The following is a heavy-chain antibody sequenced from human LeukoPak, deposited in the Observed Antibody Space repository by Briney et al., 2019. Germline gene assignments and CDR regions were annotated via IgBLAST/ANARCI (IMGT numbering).Heavy chain of an antibody. D-gene: IGHD3-16*01. CDR3: AREGDHDAFDI. V-gene: IGHV3-48*03. CDR1: GFTFSSYE. J-gene: IGHJ3*02. CDR2: ISSSGSTI. Sequence: GGSLRLSCAASGFTFSSYEMNWVRQAPGKGLEWVSYISSSGSTIYYADSVKGRFTISRDNAKNSLYLQMNSLRAEDTAVYYCAREGDHDAFDIWGQGTMVTVSS.